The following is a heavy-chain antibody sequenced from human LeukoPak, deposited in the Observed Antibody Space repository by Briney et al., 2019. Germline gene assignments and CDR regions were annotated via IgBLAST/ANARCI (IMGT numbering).Heavy chain of an antibody. CDR1: EFTFRNVW. CDR3: TTDIPLTGGTNFAY. V-gene: IGHV3-15*01. J-gene: IGHJ4*02. D-gene: IGHD4-23*01. CDR2: IKSKYDGGTT. Sequence: NTGESLRLSCVGSEFTFRNVWMNWVRQAPGKGLECVGLIKSKYDGGTTDYAAPVKGRFTISRDDLKNTLYLQINSLKTEDTAVYYCTTDIPLTGGTNFAYWGQGTLVTVAS.